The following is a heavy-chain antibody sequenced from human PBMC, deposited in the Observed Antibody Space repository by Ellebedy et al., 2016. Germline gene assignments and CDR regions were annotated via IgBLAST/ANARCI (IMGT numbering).Heavy chain of an antibody. V-gene: IGHV3-48*04. CDR2: ISTSSSTI. CDR3: ARAFSKGY. D-gene: IGHD3-3*02. CDR1: GFTFSNYN. J-gene: IGHJ4*02. Sequence: GGSLRLXXVASGFTFSNYNMNWVRQAPGKGLEWVSYISTSSSTIYYADSVKGRFTISRDNARNSLYLQMNSLRAEDTAVYYCARAFSKGYWGQGTLVTVSS.